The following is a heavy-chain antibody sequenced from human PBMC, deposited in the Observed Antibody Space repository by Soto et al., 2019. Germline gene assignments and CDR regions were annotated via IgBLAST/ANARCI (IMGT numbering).Heavy chain of an antibody. CDR3: AREHNDGYSTD. Sequence: EVQLVGSGGGLIQPGGSLRVSCAASGFSVGNTYMSWVRQPPGKGLEWVSVIYARTTHYADSVKGRFTISRDISENTLYLQMNSLRVEDMAVYYCAREHNDGYSTDWGQGILVTVFS. V-gene: IGHV3-53*01. D-gene: IGHD5-18*01. CDR1: GFSVGNTY. J-gene: IGHJ4*02. CDR2: IYARTT.